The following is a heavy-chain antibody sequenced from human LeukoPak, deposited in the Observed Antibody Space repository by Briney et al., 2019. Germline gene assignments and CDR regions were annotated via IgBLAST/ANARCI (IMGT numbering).Heavy chain of an antibody. J-gene: IGHJ5*02. CDR3: ARGQYDYVWGSYRTRNWFDP. D-gene: IGHD3-16*02. CDR1: GYTFTGYY. V-gene: IGHV1-2*02. Sequence: KVSCKASGYTFTGYYMHWVRQAPGQGLEWMGWINPNSGGTNYAQKFQGRVTMTRDTSISTAYMELSRLRSDDTAVYYCARGQYDYVWGSYRTRNWFDPWGQGTLVTVSS. CDR2: INPNSGGT.